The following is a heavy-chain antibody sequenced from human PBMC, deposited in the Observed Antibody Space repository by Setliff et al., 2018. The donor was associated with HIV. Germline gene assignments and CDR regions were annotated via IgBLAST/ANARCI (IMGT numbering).Heavy chain of an antibody. V-gene: IGHV4-39*01. Sequence: PSETLSLTCTVSGGSISSSSYYWGWIRQPPGKGLEWIGSIYYSGRTYYNPSLKSRVTISVDTSKNQFSLKLSSVTAADTAVYYCARSGSSSPYYFDYWGQGTLVTVSS. J-gene: IGHJ4*02. CDR3: ARSGSSSPYYFDY. CDR1: GGSISSSSYY. CDR2: IYYSGRT. D-gene: IGHD6-6*01.